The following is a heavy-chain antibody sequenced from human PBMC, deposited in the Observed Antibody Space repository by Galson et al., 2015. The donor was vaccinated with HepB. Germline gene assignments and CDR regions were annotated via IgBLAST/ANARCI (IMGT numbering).Heavy chain of an antibody. CDR1: GFTFSHSG. J-gene: IGHJ4*02. CDR2: LSFDGSDR. CDR3: AKEKGLYWLGVLDD. V-gene: IGHV3-30*18. D-gene: IGHD2-8*02. Sequence: SLRLSCAASGFTFSHSGMHWVRQAPGKGLEWVAFLSFDGSDRSYGDSVKGRFTISRDISKNTLYLQMNSLRPEDTAVYYCAKEKGLYWLGVLDDWDQGTLVTVSS.